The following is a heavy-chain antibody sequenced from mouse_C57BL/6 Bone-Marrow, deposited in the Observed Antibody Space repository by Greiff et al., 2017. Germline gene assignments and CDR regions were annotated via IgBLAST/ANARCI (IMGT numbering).Heavy chain of an antibody. CDR1: GYSITSGYY. CDR2: ISYDGSN. J-gene: IGHJ2*01. D-gene: IGHD1-1*01. CDR3: ARGAPHYRYFDY. V-gene: IGHV3-6*01. Sequence: EVKLMESGPGLVKPSQSLSLTCSVSGYSITSGYYWNWIRQFPGNKLEWMGYISYDGSNNYNPSLKNRISITRDTSKNQFFLKLNSVTPEDTATYYCARGAPHYRYFDYWGQGTTLTVSS.